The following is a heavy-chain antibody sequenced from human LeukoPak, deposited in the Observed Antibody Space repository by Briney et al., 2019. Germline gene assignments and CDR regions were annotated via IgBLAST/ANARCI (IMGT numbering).Heavy chain of an antibody. V-gene: IGHV4-59*08. D-gene: IGHD3-10*01. CDR3: ARGLWFGDENPPYFDY. Sequence: PSETLSLTCTVSGGSISSYYWSWVRQPPGKGLEWIGYICYSGKTNYNSSLKSRVTISVDTSKNQFSLKLSSVTAADTAVYYCARGLWFGDENPPYFDYWGQGILVTVSS. CDR1: GGSISSYY. CDR2: ICYSGKT. J-gene: IGHJ4*02.